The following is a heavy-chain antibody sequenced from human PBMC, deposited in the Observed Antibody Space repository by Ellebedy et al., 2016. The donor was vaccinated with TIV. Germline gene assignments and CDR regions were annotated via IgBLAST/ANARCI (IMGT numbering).Heavy chain of an antibody. J-gene: IGHJ4*02. D-gene: IGHD3-10*01. CDR3: ARLSMVRGVIDY. CDR1: SGSISGYY. V-gene: IGHV4-59*08. CDR2: VHSSGST. Sequence: MPSETLSLTCTVSSGSISGYYWSWFRQPPGERLQWIGYVHSSGSTNYDPSLKSRVAMSLDTSNNQFSLKLSSVTAADTAVYYCARLSMVRGVIDYWGQGTLVTVSS.